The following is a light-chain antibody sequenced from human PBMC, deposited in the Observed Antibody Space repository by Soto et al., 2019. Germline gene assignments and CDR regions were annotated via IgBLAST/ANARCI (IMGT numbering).Light chain of an antibody. V-gene: IGKV3-20*01. Sequence: EIVLTQSPGTLSLSPGERATLSCRASQSVSSSYLAWYQQKPGQAPRILIYGASSRATGIPDRFSGSGSGTDFTLTISRLEPEDFAVYYCQQYGNSPPFGQGTKLEIK. J-gene: IGKJ2*01. CDR2: GAS. CDR3: QQYGNSPP. CDR1: QSVSSSY.